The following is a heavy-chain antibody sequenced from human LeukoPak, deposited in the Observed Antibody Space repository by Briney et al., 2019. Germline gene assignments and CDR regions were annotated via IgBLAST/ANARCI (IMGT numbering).Heavy chain of an antibody. D-gene: IGHD2-15*01. Sequence: GGSLRLSCAASGFSFSSNGMHWVHQAPGKGLEWVAVIWYDGSNKYYADSVKGRFTISRDNSKNTLYVQMNSLRAEDTAVYYCARAYCSGGSCYGLDVWGQGTTVTVSS. CDR1: GFSFSSNG. CDR2: IWYDGSNK. V-gene: IGHV3-33*01. CDR3: ARAYCSGGSCYGLDV. J-gene: IGHJ6*02.